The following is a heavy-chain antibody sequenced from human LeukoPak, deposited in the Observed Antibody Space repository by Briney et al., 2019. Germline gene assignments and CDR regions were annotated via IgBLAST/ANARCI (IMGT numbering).Heavy chain of an antibody. J-gene: IGHJ4*02. CDR1: GDSISSSSYY. D-gene: IGHD3-22*01. Sequence: PSETLSLTCTVSGDSISSSSYYWGWVPRPRGKGLEWIVRSYYSGFTYYNPSRKIQVTISVDTSKNQFSLKLSSVTAADTAVYYCARQGHQAYDSSGYYDPAGFDYWGQGTLVTVSS. V-gene: IGHV4-39*01. CDR2: SYYSGFT. CDR3: ARQGHQAYDSSGYYDPAGFDY.